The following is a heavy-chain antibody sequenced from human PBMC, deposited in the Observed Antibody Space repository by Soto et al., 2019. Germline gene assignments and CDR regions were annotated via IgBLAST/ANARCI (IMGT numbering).Heavy chain of an antibody. V-gene: IGHV1-18*01. CDR3: ARGGFAVNYDFWSGRRNNWFDP. Sequence: ASVKVSCQASGYTFTSYGISWVRQAPGQGLEWMGWISAYNGNTNYAQKLQGRVTMTTDTSASTAYMELRSLRSDDTAVYYCARGGFAVNYDFWSGRRNNWFDPWGQGTLVTVSS. J-gene: IGHJ5*02. D-gene: IGHD3-3*01. CDR2: ISAYNGNT. CDR1: GYTFTSYG.